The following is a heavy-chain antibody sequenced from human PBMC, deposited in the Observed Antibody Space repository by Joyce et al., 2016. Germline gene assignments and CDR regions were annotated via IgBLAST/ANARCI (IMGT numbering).Heavy chain of an antibody. CDR2: ISYNGHTK. CDR3: ARDHCSSTNCYLDF. CDR1: GFIFSSYA. Sequence: QVQLVESGGGVVQPGRSLRLSCAASGFIFSSYAMHWVRQAPGRWLEWVTYISYNGHTKYYSDSVKGRFTISRDNSKNTLDLQMNSLRTEDTAVYYCARDHCSSTNCYLDFWGQGTLVTVSS. V-gene: IGHV3-30-3*01. D-gene: IGHD2-2*01. J-gene: IGHJ4*02.